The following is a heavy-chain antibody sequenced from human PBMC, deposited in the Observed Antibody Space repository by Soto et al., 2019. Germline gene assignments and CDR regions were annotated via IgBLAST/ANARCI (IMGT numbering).Heavy chain of an antibody. V-gene: IGHV1-2*04. D-gene: IGHD2-15*01. CDR2: INPNSGGT. CDR1: GYTFTGYY. CDR3: AREGGYCSGGSCTTANAGMDV. Sequence: QVQLVQSGAEVKKPGASVKVSCKASGYTFTGYYMHWVRQAPGQGLEWMGWINPNSGGTNYAQKFQGWVTRTRDTSISTAYMELSRLRSDDTSVYYCAREGGYCSGGSCTTANAGMDVWGQGTTVTVSS. J-gene: IGHJ6*02.